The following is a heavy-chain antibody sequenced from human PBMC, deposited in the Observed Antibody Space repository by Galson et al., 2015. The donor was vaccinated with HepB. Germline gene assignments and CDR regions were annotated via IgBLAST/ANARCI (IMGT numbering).Heavy chain of an antibody. CDR2: ISSSSSYI. D-gene: IGHD4-23*01. J-gene: IGHJ2*01. Sequence: SLRLSCAASGFTFSSYSMNWVRQAPGKGLEWVSSISSSSSYIYYADSVKGRFTISRDNAKNSLYLQMNSLRAEDTAVYYCAGGYGGNTYWYFDLWGRGTLVTVSS. CDR3: AGGYGGNTYWYFDL. CDR1: GFTFSSYS. V-gene: IGHV3-21*01.